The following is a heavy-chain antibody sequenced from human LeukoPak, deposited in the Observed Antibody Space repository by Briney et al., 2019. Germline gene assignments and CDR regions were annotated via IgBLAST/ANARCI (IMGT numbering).Heavy chain of an antibody. CDR1: GYTFTSNY. V-gene: IGHV1-46*01. J-gene: IGHJ3*02. D-gene: IGHD1/OR15-1a*01. Sequence: GDSVKVSCKASGYTFTSNYMHWERQAPGQGLEWMGIINPSGGSTSYAQKFQGGVTMTRDMSTSTVYMELSSLRSEDTAVYYCARENKDAFDIWGQGTMVTVSS. CDR3: ARENKDAFDI. CDR2: INPSGGST.